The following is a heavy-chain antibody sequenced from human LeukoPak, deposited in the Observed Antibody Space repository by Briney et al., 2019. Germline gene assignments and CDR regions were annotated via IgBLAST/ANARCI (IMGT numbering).Heavy chain of an antibody. CDR1: GYTFTGYY. Sequence: VASVKVSCKASGYTFTGYYMHWVRQAPGQGLEWMGWINPNSGGTNYAQKFQGRVTMTRDTSISTAYMELSRLRSDDTAVYYCARKVGATNEVDYWGQETLVTVSS. CDR3: ARKVGATNEVDY. CDR2: INPNSGGT. J-gene: IGHJ4*02. D-gene: IGHD1-26*01. V-gene: IGHV1-2*02.